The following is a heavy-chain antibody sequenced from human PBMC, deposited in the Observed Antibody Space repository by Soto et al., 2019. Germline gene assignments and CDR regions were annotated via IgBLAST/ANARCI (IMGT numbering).Heavy chain of an antibody. D-gene: IGHD3-3*01. CDR1: GGTFSSYA. V-gene: IGHV1-69*13. CDR3: ARVGDDFFPHIWFDP. Sequence: SVKVSCKASGGTFSSYAISWVRQAPGQGLEWMGGIIPIFGTANYAQKFQGRVTITADESTSPAYMELSSLRSEDTAVYYCARVGDDFFPHIWFDPWGQGTLVTVSS. CDR2: IIPIFGTA. J-gene: IGHJ5*02.